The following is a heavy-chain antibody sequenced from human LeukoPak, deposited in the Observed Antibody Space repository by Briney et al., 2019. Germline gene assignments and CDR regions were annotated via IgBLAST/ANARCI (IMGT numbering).Heavy chain of an antibody. J-gene: IGHJ3*02. Sequence: SVKVSCKASGGTFSSYAISWVRQAPGQGLEWMGRIFPILGIANYAQKFQGRVTITADKSTSTAYMELSSLRSEDTAVYYCARAEPPAAGTKKGAFDIWGQGTMVTVSS. V-gene: IGHV1-69*04. CDR3: ARAEPPAAGTKKGAFDI. D-gene: IGHD6-13*01. CDR2: IFPILGIA. CDR1: GGTFSSYA.